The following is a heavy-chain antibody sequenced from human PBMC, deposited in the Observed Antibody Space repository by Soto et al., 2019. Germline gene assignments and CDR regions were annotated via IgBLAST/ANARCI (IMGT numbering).Heavy chain of an antibody. CDR3: ARDPGEGYYDFWSGPHYFDY. V-gene: IGHV4-31*03. CDR1: CGSIISAGYY. CDR2: IYYSGST. Sequence: PSESLALTCTVACGSIISAGYYWGGTRQHPGKPLLWIGYIYYSGSTYYTPSLKSRVTISVDTSKNQFSLKLSSVTAADTAVYYCARDPGEGYYDFWSGPHYFDYWGQGTLVPVSS. J-gene: IGHJ4*02. D-gene: IGHD3-3*01.